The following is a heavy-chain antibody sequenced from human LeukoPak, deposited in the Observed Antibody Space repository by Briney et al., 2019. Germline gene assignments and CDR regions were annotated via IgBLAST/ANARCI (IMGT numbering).Heavy chain of an antibody. D-gene: IGHD3-22*01. V-gene: IGHV3-33*01. CDR1: GFTFSSYG. CDR3: ARAAYDNSGYLTL. Sequence: PGGSLRLSCAASGFTFSSYGMHWVRQAPGKGLEGVAVIWYDGANKYYADSVKGRFTISRDSPKNTLYLQMNSLRAEDTAVYYCARAAYDNSGYLTLWGQGTLVTVSS. CDR2: IWYDGANK. J-gene: IGHJ4*02.